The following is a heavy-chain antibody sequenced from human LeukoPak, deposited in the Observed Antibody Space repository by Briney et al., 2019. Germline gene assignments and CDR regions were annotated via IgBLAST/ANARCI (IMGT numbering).Heavy chain of an antibody. D-gene: IGHD3-22*01. Sequence: PSETLSLTCTVSGYSISSGYYWGWIRQPPGKGLEWIGSIYHSGSTYYNPSLKSRVTISVDTSKNQFSLKLSSVTAADTAVYYCARGTPTNTYYYDSSGLGNHYYYYYYMDVWGKGTTVTVSS. CDR3: ARGTPTNTYYYDSSGLGNHYYYYYYMDV. V-gene: IGHV4-38-2*02. CDR2: IYHSGST. CDR1: GYSISSGYY. J-gene: IGHJ6*03.